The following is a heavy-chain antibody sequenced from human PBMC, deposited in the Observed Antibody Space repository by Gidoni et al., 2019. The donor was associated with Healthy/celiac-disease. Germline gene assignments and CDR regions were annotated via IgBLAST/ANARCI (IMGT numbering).Heavy chain of an antibody. D-gene: IGHD7-27*01. Sequence: QLQLQESGPGLVRPSETLSLTCTVPGGSISSSSYYWGWVRQPAGKGLEWIGSIHYSGSTYYNPSLKKRITISVDTSKNQFSLKLSSVTAADTAVYYCARAGWGASSIDYWGQGTLVTVSS. CDR2: IHYSGST. V-gene: IGHV4-39*07. CDR1: GGSISSSSYY. CDR3: ARAGWGASSIDY. J-gene: IGHJ4*02.